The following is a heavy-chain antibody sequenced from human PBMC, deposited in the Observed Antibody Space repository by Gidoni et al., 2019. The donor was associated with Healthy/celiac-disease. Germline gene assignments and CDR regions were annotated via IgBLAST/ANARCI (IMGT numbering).Heavy chain of an antibody. Sequence: QVQLVESGGGVVQPGGSLRLSWAASGFTFSSYGMHWVRQAPGKGLEWVAFIRYDGSNKYYADSVKGRFTISRDNSKNTLYLQMNSLRAEDTAVYYCAKEGPSVPGSYYYYYYMDVWGKGTTVTVSS. CDR1: GFTFSSYG. D-gene: IGHD2-2*01. V-gene: IGHV3-30*02. CDR3: AKEGPSVPGSYYYYYYMDV. J-gene: IGHJ6*03. CDR2: IRYDGSNK.